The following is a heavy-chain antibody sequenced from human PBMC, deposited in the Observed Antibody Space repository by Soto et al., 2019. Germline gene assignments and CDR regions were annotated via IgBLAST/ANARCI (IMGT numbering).Heavy chain of an antibody. D-gene: IGHD6-6*01. CDR1: GGSISSSSYY. CDR2: IYYSGST. Sequence: SSETLSLTCTVSGGSISSSSYYWGWIRQPPGKGLEWIGSIYYSGSTYYNPSLKSRVTISVDTSKNQFSLKLSSVTAADTAVYYCARQDSSSTPYFDYWGQGTLVTVSS. V-gene: IGHV4-39*01. J-gene: IGHJ4*02. CDR3: ARQDSSSTPYFDY.